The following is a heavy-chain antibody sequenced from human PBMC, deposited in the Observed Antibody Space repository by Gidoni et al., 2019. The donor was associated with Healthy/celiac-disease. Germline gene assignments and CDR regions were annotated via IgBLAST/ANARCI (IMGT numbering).Heavy chain of an antibody. CDR2: ISGSGGST. CDR3: AKSFGELLYGYYGMDV. D-gene: IGHD3-10*01. J-gene: IGHJ6*02. CDR1: GSTFSSYA. V-gene: IGHV3-23*01. Sequence: EVQLLESGGGLVQPGGSLRLSCAASGSTFSSYAMSWVRQAPGKRLEWVSAISGSGGSTYYADSVKGRFTISRDNSKNTLYLQMNSLRAEDTAVYYCAKSFGELLYGYYGMDVWGQGTTVTVSS.